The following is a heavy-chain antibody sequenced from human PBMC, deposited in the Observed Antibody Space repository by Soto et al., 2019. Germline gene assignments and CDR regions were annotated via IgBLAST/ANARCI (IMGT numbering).Heavy chain of an antibody. J-gene: IGHJ4*02. D-gene: IGHD3-10*01. V-gene: IGHV4-34*01. Sequence: PSETLSLTCAVYGGSFSGYYWSWIRQPPGKGLEWIGEINHSGSTNYNPSLKSRVTISVDTSKNQFSLKLSSVTAADTAVYYCARGRKYYYGSGSYYNVYYFDYWGQGTHVPVSS. CDR3: ARGRKYYYGSGSYYNVYYFDY. CDR2: INHSGST. CDR1: GGSFSGYY.